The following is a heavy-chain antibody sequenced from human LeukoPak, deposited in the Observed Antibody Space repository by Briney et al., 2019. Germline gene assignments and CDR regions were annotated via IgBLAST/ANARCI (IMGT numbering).Heavy chain of an antibody. J-gene: IGHJ4*02. Sequence: SQTLSLTCTVSGGSISSGVYYWSWIRQPPGKGLEWIGYIYYSGSTYYNPSLKSRVTISVDTSKNQFSLKLSSVTAADTAVYYCARGDYYGSGSYPDYWGQGTLVTVSS. CDR3: ARGDYYGSGSYPDY. V-gene: IGHV4-30-4*01. D-gene: IGHD3-10*01. CDR1: GGSISSGVYY. CDR2: IYYSGST.